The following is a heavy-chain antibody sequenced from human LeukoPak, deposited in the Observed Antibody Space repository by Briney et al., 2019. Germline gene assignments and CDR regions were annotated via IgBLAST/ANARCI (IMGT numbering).Heavy chain of an antibody. J-gene: IGHJ4*02. V-gene: IGHV1-46*01. CDR3: ARNIGSGFDY. D-gene: IGHD1-26*01. CDR1: GYTFTSYY. CDR2: INPSGGAT. Sequence: ASVKVSCKASGYTFTSYYIHWVRQAPGQGLEWMGFINPSGGATSYAQNFQGRVTMTRDVSTSTVYMELSSLRSEDTAVYYCARNIGSGFDYWGQETLVTVSS.